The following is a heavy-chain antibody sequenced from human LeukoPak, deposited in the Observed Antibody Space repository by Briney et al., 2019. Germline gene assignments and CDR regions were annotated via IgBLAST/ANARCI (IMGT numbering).Heavy chain of an antibody. CDR3: ASRNSSSWSLFDY. Sequence: GGSLRLSCAASGFTFSSYAMSWVRQAPGKELEWVSAISGSGGSTYYADSVKGRFTISRDNSKNTLYLQMNSLRAEDTAVYYCASRNSSSWSLFDYWGQGTLVTVSS. CDR1: GFTFSSYA. D-gene: IGHD6-13*01. CDR2: ISGSGGST. V-gene: IGHV3-23*01. J-gene: IGHJ4*02.